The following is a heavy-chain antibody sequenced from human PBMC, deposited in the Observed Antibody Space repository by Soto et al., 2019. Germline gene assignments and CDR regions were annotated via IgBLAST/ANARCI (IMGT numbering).Heavy chain of an antibody. Sequence: EVQLVESGGGLVKPGGSLRLSCAASGFTFSNAWMNWVRQAPGKGLEWVGRIKSKTDGGTTDYAAPVKGRFTISRDDSKDTLYLQMNSLKTEDTAVYYCTTDSVTVAGNFDSWGQGTLVTVSS. V-gene: IGHV3-15*07. CDR2: IKSKTDGGTT. D-gene: IGHD6-19*01. J-gene: IGHJ4*02. CDR3: TTDSVTVAGNFDS. CDR1: GFTFSNAW.